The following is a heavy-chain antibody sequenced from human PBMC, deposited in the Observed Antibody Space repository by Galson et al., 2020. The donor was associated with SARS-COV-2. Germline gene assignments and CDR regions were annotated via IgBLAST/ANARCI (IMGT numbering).Heavy chain of an antibody. V-gene: IGHV1-18*01. J-gene: IGHJ3*02. CDR3: ARQYDFWSGRDDAFDI. CDR2: ISAYNGNT. Sequence: ASVKVSCKASGYTFTSYGISWVRQAPGQGLEWMGWISAYNGNTNYAQKLQGRVTMTTDTSTSTAYMELRSLRSDDTAVYYCARQYDFWSGRDDAFDIWGQGTMVTVSS. CDR1: GYTFTSYG. D-gene: IGHD3-3*01.